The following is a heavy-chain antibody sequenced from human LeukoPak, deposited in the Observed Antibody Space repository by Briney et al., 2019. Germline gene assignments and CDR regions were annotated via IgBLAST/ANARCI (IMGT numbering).Heavy chain of an antibody. Sequence: SETLSLTCTVSGGSISSSSYYWGWIRQPPGKGLEWIGSIYYSGSTYYNPSLKSRVTISVDTSKNQFSLKLSSVTAADTAVYYCARGVRTLERPRNYYYYYGMDVWGKGTTVTVSS. D-gene: IGHD1-1*01. V-gene: IGHV4-39*01. J-gene: IGHJ6*04. CDR2: IYYSGST. CDR3: ARGVRTLERPRNYYYYYGMDV. CDR1: GGSISSSSYY.